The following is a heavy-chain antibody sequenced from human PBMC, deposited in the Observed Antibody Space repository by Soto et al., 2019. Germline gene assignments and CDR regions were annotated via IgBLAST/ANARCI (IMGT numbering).Heavy chain of an antibody. CDR1: GFTFSGSA. D-gene: IGHD3-10*01. CDR2: IRSKANSYAT. V-gene: IGHV3-73*02. Sequence: EVQLVESGGGLVQPGGSLKLSCAASGFTFSGSAMHWVRQASGKGLEWVGRIRSKANSYATAYAASVKGRFTISRDDSKMTAYLQMNSLKTEDTAVYYCTISITMVRGVIWSSTYYYYGMDVWGQGTTVTVSS. J-gene: IGHJ6*02. CDR3: TISITMVRGVIWSSTYYYYGMDV.